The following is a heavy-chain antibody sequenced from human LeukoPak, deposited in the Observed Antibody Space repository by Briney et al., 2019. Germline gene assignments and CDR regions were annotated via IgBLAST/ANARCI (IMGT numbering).Heavy chain of an antibody. D-gene: IGHD3-22*01. CDR1: GFTFSSYW. CDR2: INSDGSST. J-gene: IGHJ4*02. CDR3: ARDEAEGSYYDSSGYYGIDY. V-gene: IGHV3-74*01. Sequence: PGGSLRLSCAASGFTFSSYWMHWVRQAPGKGLVWVSRINSDGSSTSYADSVRGRFTISRDNAKNTLYLQMNSLRAEDTAVYYCARDEAEGSYYDSSGYYGIDYWGQGTLVTVSS.